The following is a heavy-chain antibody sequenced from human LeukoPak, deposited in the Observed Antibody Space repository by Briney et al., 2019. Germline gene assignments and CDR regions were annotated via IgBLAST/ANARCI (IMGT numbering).Heavy chain of an antibody. Sequence: GGSLRLSCAASGFSFSSYAMSWVRQAPGKGLEWVSGISGSGGSTYYADSVKGWFTISRDNSKNTLYLQMNSLRAEDTAVYYCAREGPYYYDSSGYYYDYWGQGTLVTVSS. CDR2: ISGSGGST. CDR1: GFSFSSYA. V-gene: IGHV3-23*01. D-gene: IGHD3-22*01. J-gene: IGHJ4*02. CDR3: AREGPYYYDSSGYYYDY.